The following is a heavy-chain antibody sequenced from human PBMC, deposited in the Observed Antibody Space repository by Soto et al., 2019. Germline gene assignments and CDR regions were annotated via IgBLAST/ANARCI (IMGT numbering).Heavy chain of an antibody. CDR3: ATDLPFALLYYYDSSVSSGAFDI. J-gene: IGHJ3*02. CDR1: GYTLTELS. V-gene: IGHV1-24*01. Sequence: GASVKVSCKVSGYTLTELSMHWVRQAPGKGLEWMGGFDPEDGETIYAQKFQGRVTMTEDTSTDTAYMELSSLRSEDTAVYYCATDLPFALLYYYDSSVSSGAFDIGGKGTMVTVPS. D-gene: IGHD3-22*01. CDR2: FDPEDGET.